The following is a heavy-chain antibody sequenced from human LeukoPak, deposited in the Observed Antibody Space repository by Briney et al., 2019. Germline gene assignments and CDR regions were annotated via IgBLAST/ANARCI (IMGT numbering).Heavy chain of an antibody. CDR3: AKGSYYDSSGSFYFDY. V-gene: IGHV3-23*01. D-gene: IGHD3-22*01. Sequence: GGSLRLSCAASGFTFSSNYMSWVRQAPGKGLEWVSGISGSGDNTYYADSVKGRFTISRDNSKNTLYVQMNSLGTEDTAAYYCAKGSYYDSSGSFYFDYWGQGTLVTVSS. CDR2: ISGSGDNT. J-gene: IGHJ4*02. CDR1: GFTFSSNY.